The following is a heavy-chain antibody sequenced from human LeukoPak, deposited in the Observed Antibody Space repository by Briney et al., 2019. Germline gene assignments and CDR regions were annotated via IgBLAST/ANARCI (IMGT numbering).Heavy chain of an antibody. J-gene: IGHJ6*03. CDR1: GGTFSSYA. V-gene: IGHV1-69*04. D-gene: IGHD3-10*01. CDR2: IIPILGIA. Sequence: SVKVSCKASGGTFSSYAISWVRQAPGQGLEWMGRIIPILGIANYAQKFQGRVTITADESTSTAYMELSSLRSEDTAVYYCARERGLQSGYYYYYMDVWGKGTTVTVSS. CDR3: ARERGLQSGYYYYYMDV.